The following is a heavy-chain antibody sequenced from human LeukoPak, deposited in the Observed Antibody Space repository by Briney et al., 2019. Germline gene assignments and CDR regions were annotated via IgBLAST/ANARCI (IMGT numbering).Heavy chain of an antibody. J-gene: IGHJ4*02. CDR1: GYTFSNYG. CDR2: ITAYNGNR. D-gene: IGHD6-19*01. V-gene: IGHV1-18*01. Sequence: ASVKVSCKTSGYTFSNYGISWVRQAPGQGLEWMGWITAYNGNRLYAQRFQGRITLTTDTSTSTAYMELRSLRSDDTAVYYCARVEGIAVAGTSDFDYWGQGTLVTVSS. CDR3: ARVEGIAVAGTSDFDY.